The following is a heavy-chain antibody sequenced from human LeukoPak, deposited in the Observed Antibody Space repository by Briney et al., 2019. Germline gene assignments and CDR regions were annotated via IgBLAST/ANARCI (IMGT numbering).Heavy chain of an antibody. V-gene: IGHV3-66*01. Sequence: GGSLRLSCAASGVTVSSSYMSWVRQAPGKGLEWVSVVYSGGSTYYADSVKGRFTISSNNSNNTLYLQMNSLRADDTAVYYCARDRRRGHFGYWGQGTLVTVPS. D-gene: IGHD3-10*01. CDR1: GVTVSSSY. CDR2: VYSGGST. J-gene: IGHJ4*02. CDR3: ARDRRRGHFGY.